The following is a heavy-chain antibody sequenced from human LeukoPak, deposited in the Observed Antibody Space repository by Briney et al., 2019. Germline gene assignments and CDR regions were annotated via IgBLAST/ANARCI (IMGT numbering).Heavy chain of an antibody. D-gene: IGHD2-15*01. CDR2: ISGTGAVT. Sequence: QSGGSLRLSCAASGFTFSIYRMSWVRQAPGKGLEWVSIISGTGAVTFYADSLKGRFTISRDNSKNTLYLQMNSLRDEDTAVYYCAKGAATATRKFDYWGQGTLVTVSS. J-gene: IGHJ4*02. CDR3: AKGAATATRKFDY. CDR1: GFTFSIYR. V-gene: IGHV3-23*01.